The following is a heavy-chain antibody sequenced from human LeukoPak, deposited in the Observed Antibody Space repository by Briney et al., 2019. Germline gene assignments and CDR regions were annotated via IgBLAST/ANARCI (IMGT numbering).Heavy chain of an antibody. CDR2: ISGGGGRT. V-gene: IGHV3-23*01. Sequence: GGSLRLSCTASGFTFGDYAMSWVRQAPGKGLEWVSAISGGGGRTYYTDSVKGRFTISRDTSKNTLYLQLNSLRAEDTAIYYCAREDVDTSFDYWGHGTLVTVSS. J-gene: IGHJ4*01. CDR1: GFTFGDYA. D-gene: IGHD5-18*01. CDR3: AREDVDTSFDY.